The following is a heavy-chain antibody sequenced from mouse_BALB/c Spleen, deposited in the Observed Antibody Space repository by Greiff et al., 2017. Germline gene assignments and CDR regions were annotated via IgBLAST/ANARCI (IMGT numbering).Heavy chain of an antibody. CDR3: ARGGYDDYAMDY. J-gene: IGHJ4*01. V-gene: IGHV14-1*02. D-gene: IGHD2-2*01. CDR2: IDPENGNT. Sequence: VQLKQSGAELVRPGALVKLSCKASGFNIKDYYMHWVKQRPEQGLEWIGWIDPENGNTIYDPKLQGKASITADTSSNTAYLQLSSLTSEDTAVYYCARGGYDDYAMDYWGQGTSVTVSS. CDR1: GFNIKDYY.